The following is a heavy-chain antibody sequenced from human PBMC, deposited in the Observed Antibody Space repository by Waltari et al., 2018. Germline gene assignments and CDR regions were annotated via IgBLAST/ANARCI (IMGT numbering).Heavy chain of an antibody. V-gene: IGHV3-9*01. CDR2: ITWNSGKV. CDR1: GLTHDDFA. J-gene: IGHJ4*02. Sequence: EVQLVESGGAFVQPGRSLRLSCATSGLTHDDFARHWVRQVPGKGLEWVAGITWNSGKVDYACSVKCRFTISRDNAKNLLFLQMNSLRPEDTALYYCTKDLTHTNYEGFANWGLGTLVTVSS. D-gene: IGHD3-16*01. CDR3: TKDLTHTNYEGFAN.